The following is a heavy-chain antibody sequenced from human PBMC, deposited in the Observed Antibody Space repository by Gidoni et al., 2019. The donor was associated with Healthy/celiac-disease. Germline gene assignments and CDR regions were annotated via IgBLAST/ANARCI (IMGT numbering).Heavy chain of an antibody. V-gene: IGHV3-21*01. Sequence: EVQLVESGGGLVKPGASLSLSCAASGFTFSSYSMNWVRQAPGKGLEWVSSISSSSSYIYYADSVKGRFTISRDNAKNSLYLQMNSLRAEDTAVYYCARALVAEDYWGQGTLVTVSS. J-gene: IGHJ4*02. CDR2: ISSSSSYI. CDR3: ARALVAEDY. CDR1: GFTFSSYS. D-gene: IGHD2-15*01.